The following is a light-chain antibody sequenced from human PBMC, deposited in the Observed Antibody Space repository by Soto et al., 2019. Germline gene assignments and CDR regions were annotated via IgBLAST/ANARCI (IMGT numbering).Light chain of an antibody. V-gene: IGKV3-11*01. CDR2: DVF. J-gene: IGKJ4*01. CDR1: ESLGKT. Sequence: EIVLTQSPATLSLSPGDRATLSCRASESLGKTLAWYQQKPGPAPRLLIYDVFKRVTGIPARFSGSGSGTDFTLTISSLEPEDFAVYYCQQRNTWPLTFGGGTKVEIK. CDR3: QQRNTWPLT.